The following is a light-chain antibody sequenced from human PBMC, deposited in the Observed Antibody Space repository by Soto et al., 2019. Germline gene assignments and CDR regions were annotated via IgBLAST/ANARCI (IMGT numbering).Light chain of an antibody. CDR1: QSLSSNY. CDR3: QQYVGSPGT. CDR2: DAS. V-gene: IGKV3-20*01. Sequence: EIVLTQSPGTLSLSPGERVTLSCRASQSLSSNYVAWYQQKPGQAPRLLIYDASSRATGIPDRFSGSGSGAEFTLTITRLEPEDFAVYYCQQYVGSPGTFGQGTKVDIK. J-gene: IGKJ1*01.